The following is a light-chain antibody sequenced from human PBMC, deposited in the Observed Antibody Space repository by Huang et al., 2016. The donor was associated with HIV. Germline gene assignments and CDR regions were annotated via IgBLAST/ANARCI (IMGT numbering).Light chain of an antibody. J-gene: IGKJ1*01. V-gene: IGKV4-1*01. Sequence: DIIMTQSPDSLAVSLGERATLNCRSSQSVYSSSTSKDYMAWFQQKPGQPPRLLLFWASTRVAGVPDRFTGSGSGTHFTLTIASLEAEDAAIYYCQQYYSSPQTFGQGTRVEVK. CDR2: WAS. CDR1: QSVYSSSTSKDY. CDR3: QQYYSSPQT.